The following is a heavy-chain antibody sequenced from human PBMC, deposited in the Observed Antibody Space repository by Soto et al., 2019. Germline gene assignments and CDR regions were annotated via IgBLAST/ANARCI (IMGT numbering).Heavy chain of an antibody. CDR3: AREGGNYYYGMDV. CDR2: ISSSGSTI. CDR1: GFTFSSYE. V-gene: IGHV3-48*03. J-gene: IGHJ6*02. Sequence: GGSLRLSCAASGFTFSSYEMNWVRQAPGKGLEWVSYISSSGSTIYYADSVKGRFTISRDNAKNSLYLQMNSLRAEDAAVYYCAREGGNYYYGMDVWGQGTTVTVSS.